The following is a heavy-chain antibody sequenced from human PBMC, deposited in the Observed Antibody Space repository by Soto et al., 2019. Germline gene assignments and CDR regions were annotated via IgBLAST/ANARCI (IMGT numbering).Heavy chain of an antibody. CDR1: GGTFSSYS. J-gene: IGHJ4*02. Sequence: QVPLVQSGAEVKKPGSAVKVSCKASGGTFSSYSINWVRQAPGQGLEWMGEIIPIFGTANYAQKFQGRVTITADESTSTAYVERSSLRTEDTAVYYCARDGGRHSGGIDYWGQGTLVNVSS. CDR3: ARDGGRHSGGIDY. D-gene: IGHD3-16*01. CDR2: IIPIFGTA. V-gene: IGHV1-69*01.